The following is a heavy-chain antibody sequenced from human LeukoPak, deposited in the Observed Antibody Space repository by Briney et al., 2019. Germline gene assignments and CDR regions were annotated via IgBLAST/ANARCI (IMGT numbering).Heavy chain of an antibody. D-gene: IGHD6-19*01. CDR1: GFTFSSYA. Sequence: SGGSLRLSCAASGFTFSSYAMSWVRQAPGKGLEWVSAISGSGGSTYYADSVKGRFTISRDNSKNTLYLQMNSLRAEDTAVYYCARVAVGKQLAPTYYYYMDVWGKGTTVTVSS. CDR2: ISGSGGST. V-gene: IGHV3-23*01. CDR3: ARVAVGKQLAPTYYYYMDV. J-gene: IGHJ6*03.